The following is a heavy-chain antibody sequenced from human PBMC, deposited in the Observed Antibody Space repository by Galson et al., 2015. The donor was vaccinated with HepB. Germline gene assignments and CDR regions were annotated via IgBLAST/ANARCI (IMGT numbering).Heavy chain of an antibody. D-gene: IGHD2-21*02. CDR2: IKQDGSEK. J-gene: IGHJ4*02. Sequence: SLRLSCAASGFTFSSYRMSWVRQAPGKGLEWVANIKQDGSEKYYVDSVRGRFTISRDNAKNSLYLQMNSLRAEDTAVYYCARETDCSNGVCYLAYCGGDCQGGGQGTLVTVSS. CDR1: GFTFSSYR. V-gene: IGHV3-7*01. CDR3: ARETDCSNGVCYLAYCGGDCQG.